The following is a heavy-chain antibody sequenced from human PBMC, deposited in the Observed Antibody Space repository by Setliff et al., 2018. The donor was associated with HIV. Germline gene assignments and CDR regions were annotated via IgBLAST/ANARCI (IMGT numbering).Heavy chain of an antibody. CDR1: GFSVSSNY. Sequence: SETLRLSCAASGFSVSSNYMSWVRQPPGEGLEWIGEINHHKHTNYNPSLKSRVTMSVDTSKNQFSLKLSSVTAADTAVYSCTRGPLPRADYWGQGTLVTVSS. J-gene: IGHJ4*02. CDR3: TRGPLPRADY. V-gene: IGHV4-34*01. CDR2: INHHKHT.